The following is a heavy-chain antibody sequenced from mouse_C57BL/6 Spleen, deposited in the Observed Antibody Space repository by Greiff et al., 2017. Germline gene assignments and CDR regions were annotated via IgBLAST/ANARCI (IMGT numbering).Heavy chain of an antibody. V-gene: IGHV2-2*01. D-gene: IGHD1-1*02. CDR1: GFSLTSYG. CDR3: AHGSYGYFDY. Sequence: QVQLKQSGPGLVQPSQSLSITCTVSGFSLTSYGVHWVRQSPGKGLEWLGVIWSGGSTDYNAAFISRLSISKDNSKSQVFFKMNRLQADDTAIYYCAHGSYGYFDYGGQGTTLTGSS. J-gene: IGHJ2*01. CDR2: IWSGGST.